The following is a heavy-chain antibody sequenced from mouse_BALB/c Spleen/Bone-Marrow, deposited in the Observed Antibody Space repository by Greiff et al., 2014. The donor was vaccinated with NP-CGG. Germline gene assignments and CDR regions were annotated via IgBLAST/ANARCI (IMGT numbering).Heavy chain of an antibody. Sequence: QVQLQQSGAELVKPRASVKLSCKASGYTFTSYYMCWVKQRPGQGLEWIGEINPSNGGTNFNEKFKSKATLTVDKSSSTAYMSLSSLTSEDSAVYYCTRSRRAMDHWGQGTSVTVSS. D-gene: IGHD2-12*01. V-gene: IGHV1S81*02. CDR2: INPSNGGT. J-gene: IGHJ4*01. CDR1: GYTFTSYY. CDR3: TRSRRAMDH.